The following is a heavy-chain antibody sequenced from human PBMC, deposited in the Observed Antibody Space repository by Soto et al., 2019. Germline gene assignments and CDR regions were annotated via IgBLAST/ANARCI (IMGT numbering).Heavy chain of an antibody. D-gene: IGHD2-21*02. Sequence: QLQLQESGPGQVRPSETLSLTCIVSGVSVTSYTWSWVRQPANKGPEWIGRVFSSVSATYNPSLKSRVSISMDTAENRISLKLDSVTAADAGVYFCARDGMTTGDTWGPGTLVTVSS. J-gene: IGHJ4*02. CDR2: VFSSVSA. V-gene: IGHV4-4*07. CDR1: GVSVTSYT. CDR3: ARDGMTTGDT.